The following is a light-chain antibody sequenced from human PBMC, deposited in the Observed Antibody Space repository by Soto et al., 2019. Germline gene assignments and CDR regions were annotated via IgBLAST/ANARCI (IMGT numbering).Light chain of an antibody. J-gene: IGKJ1*01. CDR2: EAS. V-gene: IGKV1-5*03. Sequence: EIQLTQSPSTLSVSAGERAIITYRASQTVSSYLAWYQQKPGKAPKLLIYEASTRASGIPARFSGSGSGTDFTLTISSLEPDDFAPYYCHQRQSWSRTFGQGTKVDIK. CDR3: HQRQSWSRT. CDR1: QTVSSY.